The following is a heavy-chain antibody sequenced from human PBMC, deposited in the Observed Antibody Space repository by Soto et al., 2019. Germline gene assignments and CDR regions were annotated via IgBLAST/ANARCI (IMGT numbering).Heavy chain of an antibody. Sequence: GGSLRLSCAASGFTFDDYAMHWVRQAPGKGLEWVSGISWNSGSIGYADSVKGRFTISRDNAKNSLYLQMNSLRAEDTALYYCAKDWAYCSSTSCRPTYPHYYYYYYMDVWGKGTTVTVSS. CDR1: GFTFDDYA. CDR3: AKDWAYCSSTSCRPTYPHYYYYYYMDV. J-gene: IGHJ6*03. CDR2: ISWNSGSI. V-gene: IGHV3-9*01. D-gene: IGHD2-2*01.